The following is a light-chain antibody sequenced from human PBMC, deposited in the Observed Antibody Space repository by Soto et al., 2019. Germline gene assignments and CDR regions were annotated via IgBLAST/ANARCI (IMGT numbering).Light chain of an antibody. CDR1: SSDVGGYNY. CDR2: EVN. CDR3: SSYADSSVL. Sequence: QSALTQPPSASGSPGQSVTISCTGTSSDVGGYNYVSWYQQHPGKAPKLMIYEVNKRPSGVPDRFSGSRSGNTASLTVSGLQAEDEADYYCSSYADSSVLFGGGTKLTVL. J-gene: IGLJ2*01. V-gene: IGLV2-8*01.